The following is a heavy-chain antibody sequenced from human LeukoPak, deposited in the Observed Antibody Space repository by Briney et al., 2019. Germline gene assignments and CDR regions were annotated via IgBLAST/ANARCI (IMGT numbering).Heavy chain of an antibody. Sequence: ASVKVSCKASGYTFTDYAVHWVRQAPGQSLEWMGYINGGNGKTEYSQKFQGRLTITRDISTTTAYMELSSLRSEDTAVYYCVRDGGYQLLVIWGRGTLITVAS. D-gene: IGHD2-2*01. CDR3: VRDGGYQLLVI. J-gene: IGHJ4*02. CDR2: INGGNGKT. V-gene: IGHV1-3*01. CDR1: GYTFTDYA.